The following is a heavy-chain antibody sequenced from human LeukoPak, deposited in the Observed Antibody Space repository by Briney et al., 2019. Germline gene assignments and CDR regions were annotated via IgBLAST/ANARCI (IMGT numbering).Heavy chain of an antibody. V-gene: IGHV3-9*01. CDR3: ARGRYVTMVRGAYYYFDY. Sequence: GGSLRLSCAASGFTFDDYAMHWVRQAPGKGLEWVSGISWNSGSIGYADSVKGRFTISRDNAKNSLYLQMNSLRAEDTAVYYCARGRYVTMVRGAYYYFDYWGQGTLVTVSS. CDR1: GFTFDDYA. J-gene: IGHJ4*02. D-gene: IGHD3-10*01. CDR2: ISWNSGSI.